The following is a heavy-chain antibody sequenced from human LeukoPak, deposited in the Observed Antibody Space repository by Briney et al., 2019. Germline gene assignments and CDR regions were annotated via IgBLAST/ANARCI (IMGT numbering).Heavy chain of an antibody. D-gene: IGHD3-16*01. CDR3: SKGPGGGLQYNWFDR. CDR2: ISWKSGNI. J-gene: IGHJ5*02. Sequence: PGGSLRLSCAASGFTFDDYAMHWVRHAPGKGLEWVAGISWKSGNIAYADSVKGRFTISRDNAKNSLYLQMNSLRAEDTALYYCSKGPGGGLQYNWFDRWGQGTLVTASS. CDR1: GFTFDDYA. V-gene: IGHV3-9*01.